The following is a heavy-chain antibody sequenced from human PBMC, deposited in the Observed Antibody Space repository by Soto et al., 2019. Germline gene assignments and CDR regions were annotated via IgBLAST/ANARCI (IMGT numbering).Heavy chain of an antibody. CDR2: IRDSDSGGTT. V-gene: IGHV3-23*01. CDR1: GFTFSSCA. J-gene: IGHJ4*02. D-gene: IGHD2-21*01. CDR3: AKVRVGIDVDFDY. Sequence: EVQLLESGGGLVQPGGSLRLXXXXXGFTFSSCAMSWVRQAPAKGLEWVSAIRDSDSGGTTYYADSVKGRFTISRDDSKNTLYLQMSSLRAEDTAMYYCAKVRVGIDVDFDYWGQGALVTVSS.